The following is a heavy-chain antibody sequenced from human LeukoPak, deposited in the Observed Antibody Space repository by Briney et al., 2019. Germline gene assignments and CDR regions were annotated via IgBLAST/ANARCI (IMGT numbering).Heavy chain of an antibody. CDR3: AKGSACSSTSCYVRYYYYYMDV. CDR2: ISYDGSNK. J-gene: IGHJ6*03. V-gene: IGHV3-30*04. Sequence: GGSLRLSCAASGFTFSSYAMHWVRQAPGKGLEWVAVISYDGSNKYYADSVKGRFTISRDNSKNTLYLQMNSLRAEDTAVYYCAKGSACSSTSCYVRYYYYYMDVWGKGATVTISS. D-gene: IGHD2-2*01. CDR1: GFTFSSYA.